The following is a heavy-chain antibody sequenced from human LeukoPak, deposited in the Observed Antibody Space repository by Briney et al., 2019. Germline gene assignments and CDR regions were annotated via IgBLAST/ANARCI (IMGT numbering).Heavy chain of an antibody. CDR2: ISSSSSTI. V-gene: IGHV3-48*04. CDR1: GFTFSSYS. CDR3: AKGSGYFLDY. Sequence: GGSLRLSCAASGFTFSSYSMNWVRQAPGKGLEWVSYISSSSSTIYYADSVKGRFTISRDNARNSLYLQMNSLRAEDTAVYYCAKGSGYFLDYWGQGTLVTVSS. J-gene: IGHJ4*02. D-gene: IGHD3-22*01.